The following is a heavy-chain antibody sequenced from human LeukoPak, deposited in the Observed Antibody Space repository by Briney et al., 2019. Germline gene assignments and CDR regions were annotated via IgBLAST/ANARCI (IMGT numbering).Heavy chain of an antibody. J-gene: IGHJ4*02. V-gene: IGHV3-43D*03. CDR3: AKANYCSGGSCYDGGVDY. Sequence: QTGGSLRLSCAASGFTFDDYAMHWVRQAPGKGLEWVSLISWDGGSTYYADSVKGRFTISRDNSKNSLYLQMNSLRAEDTALYYCAKANYCSGGSCYDGGVDYWGQGTLVTVSS. CDR2: ISWDGGST. D-gene: IGHD2-15*01. CDR1: GFTFDDYA.